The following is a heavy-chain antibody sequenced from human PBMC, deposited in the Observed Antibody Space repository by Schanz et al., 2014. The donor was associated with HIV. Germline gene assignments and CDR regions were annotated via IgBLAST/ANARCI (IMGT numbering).Heavy chain of an antibody. V-gene: IGHV3-33*08. J-gene: IGHJ4*02. CDR2: IWFDGSNK. D-gene: IGHD3-10*01. CDR3: VRGLLFQGFFDS. CDR1: GFTLSTHV. Sequence: VQLGEAGGGVGQPGRGPRLSRAASGFTLSTHVMHWVPQAPSKGGGWGEIIWFDGSNKYYEDSVRGRFTISRDNSKNTLYLQMNSLRAEDTAVYYCVRGLLFQGFFDSWGQGALVTVSS.